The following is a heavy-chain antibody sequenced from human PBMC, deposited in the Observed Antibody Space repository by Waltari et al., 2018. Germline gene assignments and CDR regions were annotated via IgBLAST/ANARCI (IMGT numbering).Heavy chain of an antibody. V-gene: IGHV4-38-2*01. J-gene: IGHJ4*02. CDR2: IYHSGST. CDR1: GYSISSGYY. CDR3: ARLDSPVDY. Sequence: QVQLQESGPGLVKPSETLSLTCAVSGYSISSGYYWGWIRQPPGKGLAWIGSIYHSGSTYYNPSLKSRVTISVDTSKNQFSLKLSSVTAADTAVYYCARLDSPVDYWGQGTLVTVSS. D-gene: IGHD2-2*01.